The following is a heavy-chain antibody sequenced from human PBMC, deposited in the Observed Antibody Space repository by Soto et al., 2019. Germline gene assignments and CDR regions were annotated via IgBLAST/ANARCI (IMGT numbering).Heavy chain of an antibody. CDR1: GFTFSSYA. V-gene: IGHV3-23*01. CDR3: AKRDCSTWCPCDY. Sequence: PGGSLRLSCVASGFTFSSYAMSWVRQAPGKGLEWVSSISGSGGSTDYADSVKGRFTISRDSSKNTLYLQMNSLRAEDTAVYYCAKRDCSTWCPCDYWGQGTLVTVSS. D-gene: IGHD6-13*01. CDR2: ISGSGGST. J-gene: IGHJ4*02.